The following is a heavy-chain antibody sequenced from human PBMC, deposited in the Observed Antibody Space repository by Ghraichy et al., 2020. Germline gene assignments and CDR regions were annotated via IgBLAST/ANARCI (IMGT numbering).Heavy chain of an antibody. D-gene: IGHD2-15*01. CDR3: VKRGCSGGSCYDQVEY. J-gene: IGHJ4*02. CDR2: INNNGDTT. Sequence: GESLNISCSASGFIFNNYAMYWVRQAPGKGLEFVSTINNNGDTTSYADSVKGRFTLSRDNSKNTLYLQMSSLRPDDTAVYYCVKRGCSGGSCYDQVEYWGRGTLVTVSS. V-gene: IGHV3-64D*08. CDR1: GFIFNNYA.